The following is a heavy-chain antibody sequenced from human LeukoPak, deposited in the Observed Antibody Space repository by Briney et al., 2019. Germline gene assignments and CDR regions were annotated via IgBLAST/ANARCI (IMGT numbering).Heavy chain of an antibody. CDR1: GFTFSSYT. CDR3: AKDRAVGASYWYFDL. V-gene: IGHV3-23*01. CDR2: VSAGGST. J-gene: IGHJ2*01. Sequence: GGSLRLSCAASGFTFSSYTMNWVRQAPGKGLEWVSGVSAGGSTHYADSVKGRFTISRDNFKNTLYLQMNSLRAEDTAIYYCAKDRAVGASYWYFDLWGRGTLVTVSS. D-gene: IGHD1-26*01.